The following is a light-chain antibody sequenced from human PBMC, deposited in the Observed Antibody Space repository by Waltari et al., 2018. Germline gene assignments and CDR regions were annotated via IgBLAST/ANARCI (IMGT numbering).Light chain of an antibody. Sequence: DIQMTQSPSSLSASVGDRVTITCRESQSISSYLNWYQQKPGKAPKLLIYAASILPSGVPSRFSGSGSGTDFTLTSSSLQPEDFATYYCQQSYSTPFITFGPGTKVDIK. J-gene: IGKJ3*01. CDR3: QQSYSTPFIT. V-gene: IGKV1-39*01. CDR1: QSISSY. CDR2: AAS.